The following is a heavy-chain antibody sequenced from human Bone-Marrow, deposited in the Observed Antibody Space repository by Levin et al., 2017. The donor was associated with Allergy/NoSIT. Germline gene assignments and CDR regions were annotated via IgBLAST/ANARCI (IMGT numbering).Heavy chain of an antibody. CDR2: ISDSGAT. CDR1: GDSLSSSTYY. Sequence: SETLSLTCTVSGDSLSSSTYYWAWIRQPPGKGLEWIGSISDSGATYSNPSLTSRVTISADMSKNQFSLKLTSLTAADTAVYYCATSRRSYDYVWASYRSNWFDPWGQGTLVTVSS. V-gene: IGHV4-39*01. CDR3: ATSRRSYDYVWASYRSNWFDP. J-gene: IGHJ5*02. D-gene: IGHD3-16*02.